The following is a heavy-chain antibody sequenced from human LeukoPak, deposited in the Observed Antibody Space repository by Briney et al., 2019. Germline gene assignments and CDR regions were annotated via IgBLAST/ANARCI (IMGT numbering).Heavy chain of an antibody. V-gene: IGHV3-53*01. CDR1: GFTFSSKY. Sequence: PGGSLRLSCAASGFTFSSKYMSWVXQAPXKGXEWXSVIYSGSTPFYADSVKGRFSISRGNSTNTVYLQMNGLRAEDTAVYYCARLRGYCSSNSCYPLGYWGQGTLVTVSS. J-gene: IGHJ4*02. CDR2: IYSGSTP. CDR3: ARLRGYCSSNSCYPLGY. D-gene: IGHD2-2*01.